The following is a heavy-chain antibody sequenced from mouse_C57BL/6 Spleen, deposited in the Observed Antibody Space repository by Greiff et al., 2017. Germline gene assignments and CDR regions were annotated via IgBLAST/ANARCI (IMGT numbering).Heavy chain of an antibody. J-gene: IGHJ1*03. D-gene: IGHD3-3*01. V-gene: IGHV1-82*01. CDR1: GYAFSSSW. Sequence: QVQLQQSGPELVKPGASVKISCKASGYAFSSSWMNWVKQRPGKGLEWIGRIYPGDGDTNYNGKFKGKATLTADKSSSPAYMQLSSLTSEDSAVYFGAKGDVRYFDVWGTGTTVTVSS. CDR3: AKGDVRYFDV. CDR2: IYPGDGDT.